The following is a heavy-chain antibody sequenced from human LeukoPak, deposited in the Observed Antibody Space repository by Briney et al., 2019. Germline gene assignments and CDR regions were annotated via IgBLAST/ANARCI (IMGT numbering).Heavy chain of an antibody. CDR3: AGDLGAAAPGDAFDI. Sequence: GGSLRLSCAASGFTFNSYGMHWVRQAPGKGLEWVAVISYDGSNKYYADSVKGRFTISRDNSNNTLYLHMNSLRAEDTAVYYCAGDLGAAAPGDAFDIWGQGTMVTVSS. J-gene: IGHJ3*02. CDR1: GFTFNSYG. V-gene: IGHV3-30*19. CDR2: ISYDGSNK. D-gene: IGHD6-13*01.